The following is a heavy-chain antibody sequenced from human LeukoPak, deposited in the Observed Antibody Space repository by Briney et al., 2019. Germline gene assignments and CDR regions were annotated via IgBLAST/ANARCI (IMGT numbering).Heavy chain of an antibody. CDR1: GFTFSNYA. V-gene: IGHV3-23*01. J-gene: IGHJ4*02. CDR2: LRGDGDT. D-gene: IGHD3-16*01. Sequence: GGSLRLSCEASGFTFSNYAMSWVRQAPARGLEWVSSLRGDGDTFYADSVKGRFTLSRDDSRNTVYLHLNNLRVEDTAIYYCAKASWVSSTDAVRWGQGTLVTVSS. CDR3: AKASWVSSTDAVR.